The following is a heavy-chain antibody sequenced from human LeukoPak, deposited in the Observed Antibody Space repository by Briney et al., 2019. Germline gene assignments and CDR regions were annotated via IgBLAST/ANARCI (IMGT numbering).Heavy chain of an antibody. Sequence: GESLKISCKGSGYSFTSYWIGWVRQMPGKGLEWMGIIYPGDSDTRYSPSFQGQVTISADKSISTAYLQWSSLKASDTAMYYCARVGTMVRGVIITDYYGMDVWGQGTTVTVSS. CDR3: ARVGTMVRGVIITDYYGMDV. D-gene: IGHD3-10*01. J-gene: IGHJ6*02. CDR2: IYPGDSDT. CDR1: GYSFTSYW. V-gene: IGHV5-51*01.